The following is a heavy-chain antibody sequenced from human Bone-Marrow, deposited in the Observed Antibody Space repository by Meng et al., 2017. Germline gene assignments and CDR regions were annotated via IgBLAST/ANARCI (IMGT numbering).Heavy chain of an antibody. D-gene: IGHD5-12*01. CDR2: ISSSGSSI. CDR3: ARELVATFSDY. Sequence: VPLVESGGGLVKPGGSLRLSCAAFGFTFSDYYMSWFRQAPGRGLEWVSYISSSGSSIYYADSVKGRFTISRDNAKNSLYLQMNSLRAEDTAVYYCARELVATFSDYWGQGTLVTVSS. CDR1: GFTFSDYY. V-gene: IGHV3-11*01. J-gene: IGHJ4*02.